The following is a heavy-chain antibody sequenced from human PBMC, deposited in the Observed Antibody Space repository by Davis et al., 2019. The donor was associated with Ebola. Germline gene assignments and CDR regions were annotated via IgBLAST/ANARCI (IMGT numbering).Heavy chain of an antibody. Sequence: HTGGSLRLSCAASGFTFSSYWMHWVRQAPGKGLVWVSRINSDGSSTSYADSVKGRFTISRDNSKNTLYLQMNSLRAEDTAVYYCAKDGRTGGQLRLYYYYYGMDVWGQGTTVTVSS. J-gene: IGHJ6*02. V-gene: IGHV3-74*01. D-gene: IGHD1-14*01. CDR2: INSDGSST. CDR3: AKDGRTGGQLRLYYYYYGMDV. CDR1: GFTFSSYW.